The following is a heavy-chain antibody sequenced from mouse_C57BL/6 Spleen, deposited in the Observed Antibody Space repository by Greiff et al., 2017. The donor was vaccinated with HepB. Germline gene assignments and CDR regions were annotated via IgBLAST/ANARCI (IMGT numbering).Heavy chain of an antibody. V-gene: IGHV3-1*01. CDR1: GYSITSGYD. CDR3: ARGTTVFDY. Sequence: EVQGVESGPGMVKPSQSLSLTCTVTGYSITSGYDWHWIRHFPGNKLEWMGYLSYSGSTNYNPSLKSRISITHDTSKNHFFLKLNSVTTEDTATYYCARGTTVFDYWGQGTTLTVSS. CDR2: LSYSGST. D-gene: IGHD1-1*01. J-gene: IGHJ2*01.